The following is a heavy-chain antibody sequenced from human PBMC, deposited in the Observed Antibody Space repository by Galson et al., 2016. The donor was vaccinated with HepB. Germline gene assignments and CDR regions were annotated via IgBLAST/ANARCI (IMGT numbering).Heavy chain of an antibody. V-gene: IGHV1-69*02. CDR3: ARHFVDGWPSYFDP. D-gene: IGHD5-24*01. J-gene: IGHJ4*02. Sequence: SVKVSCKASGGTFSDYIFSWLRQVPGQGLEWMGRIIPLVDITNYAQEFQGRVTITADKSTSTVYMDLIRLTSEDTAVYYCARHFVDGWPSYFDPWGQGTLVTVSS. CDR1: GGTFSDYI. CDR2: IIPLVDIT.